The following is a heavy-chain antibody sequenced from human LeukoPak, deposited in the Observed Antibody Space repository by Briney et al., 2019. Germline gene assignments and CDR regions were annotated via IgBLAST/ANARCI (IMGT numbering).Heavy chain of an antibody. V-gene: IGHV4-31*02. CDR1: GGSISSGGYY. CDR2: IYHSGST. CDR3: ARDTAMVNAHYFDY. J-gene: IGHJ4*02. D-gene: IGHD5-18*01. Sequence: PSQTLSLTCTVSGGSISSGGYYWSWIRQHPGKGLEWIGYIYHSGSTYHNPSLKSRVTISVDTSKNQFSLKLSSVTAADTAVYYCARDTAMVNAHYFDYWGQGTLVTVSS.